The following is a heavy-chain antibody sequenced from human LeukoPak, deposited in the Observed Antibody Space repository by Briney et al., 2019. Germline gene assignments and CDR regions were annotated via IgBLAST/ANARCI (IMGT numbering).Heavy chain of an antibody. CDR1: XFTFSSSA. J-gene: IGHJ3*02. CDR2: ISGSGGRT. V-gene: IGHV3-23*01. CDR3: AKDSSAVAGPEGSYDI. Sequence: GXSXXXSCXXSXFTFSSSALSWVRQAPGKGLEWVSAISGSGGRTYYADSVKGRFTISRDNSRNSLFLQMNSLKEEDTAVYYCAKDSSAVAGPEGSYDIWGQGTMVTVSS. D-gene: IGHD6-19*01.